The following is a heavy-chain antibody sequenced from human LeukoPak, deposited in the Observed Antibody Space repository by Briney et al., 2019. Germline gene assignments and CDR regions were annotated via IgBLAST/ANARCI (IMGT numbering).Heavy chain of an antibody. CDR2: INLNSGAT. CDR3: ARGGSGSGYLYYFDY. CDR1: GYTFSDYS. Sequence: GASVKVSCKTSGYTFSDYSIHWLRQAPGLGLEWMGRINLNSGATSYAQNFQGRVTMTRDTSISTAYMELSGLTSDDTAVYYCARGGSGSGYLYYFDYWGQGTLVSVSS. D-gene: IGHD3-10*01. J-gene: IGHJ4*02. V-gene: IGHV1-2*06.